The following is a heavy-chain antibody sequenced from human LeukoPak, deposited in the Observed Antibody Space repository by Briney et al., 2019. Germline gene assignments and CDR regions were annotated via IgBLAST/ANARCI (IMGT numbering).Heavy chain of an antibody. CDR2: IYYSGST. Sequence: PSETLSLTCTVSGGSISSYYWSWIRQPPGKGLEWIGYIYYSGSTNYNPSLKSRVTISVDTSKNQFALKRSSVAAADAVVYYCASLTAYYYIDVWGKGTTVTVSS. V-gene: IGHV4-59*01. CDR3: ASLTAYYYIDV. CDR1: GGSISSYY. D-gene: IGHD5-18*01. J-gene: IGHJ6*03.